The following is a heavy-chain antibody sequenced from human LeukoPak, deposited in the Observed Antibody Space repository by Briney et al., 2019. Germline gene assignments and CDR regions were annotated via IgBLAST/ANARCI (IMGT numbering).Heavy chain of an antibody. Sequence: SETLSLTCAVYGGSFSGYYWSWIRQPAGKGLEWIGRIYTSGSTNYNPSLKSRVTMSVDTSKNQFSLKLSSVTAADTAVYYCARSPFITMVRGVIYYYYMDVWGKGTTVTVSS. V-gene: IGHV4-59*10. CDR2: IYTSGST. CDR3: ARSPFITMVRGVIYYYYMDV. CDR1: GGSFSGYY. J-gene: IGHJ6*03. D-gene: IGHD3-10*01.